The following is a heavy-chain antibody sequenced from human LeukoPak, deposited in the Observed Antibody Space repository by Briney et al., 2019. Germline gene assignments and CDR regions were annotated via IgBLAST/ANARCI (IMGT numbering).Heavy chain of an antibody. CDR2: IYNIGTT. CDR3: AAQDTHGWFDP. Sequence: SETLSLTCTVSGGSISNGGYYWSWIRQHPGKGLEWIGYIYNIGTTDYNPSFKSRVAMSVDTSKNQFSLKLTSVTVADTAVYYCAAQDTHGWFDPWGQGTPVIVSS. V-gene: IGHV4-61*08. D-gene: IGHD2-2*02. J-gene: IGHJ5*02. CDR1: GGSISNGGYY.